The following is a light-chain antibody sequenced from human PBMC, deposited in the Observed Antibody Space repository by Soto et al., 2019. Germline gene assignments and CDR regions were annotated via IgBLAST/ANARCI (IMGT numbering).Light chain of an antibody. CDR1: STDVGGYNY. CDR2: DVS. V-gene: IGLV2-14*01. Sequence: QSVLTQPASVSGSPGQSITISCTGTSTDVGGYNYVSWYQQQPGKAPQLMISDVSDRPSGVSNRFSGSKSGNTASLTISGLQSEDEADYYCRSYTTSSTLVFGTGTKVTVL. CDR3: RSYTTSSTLV. J-gene: IGLJ1*01.